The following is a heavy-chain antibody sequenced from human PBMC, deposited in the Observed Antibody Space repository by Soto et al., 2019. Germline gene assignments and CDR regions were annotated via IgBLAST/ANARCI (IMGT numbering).Heavy chain of an antibody. J-gene: IGHJ5*02. Sequence: QVQLVQSGAEVKKPGSSVKVSCKASGGTFSSYAISWVRQAPGQGLEWMGGIIPIFGTANYAQKFQGRVTITAAESTSPAYMGLSSLRSEDTAVYYCARDQSSGYGWFDPWGQGTLVTVSS. CDR1: GGTFSSYA. CDR3: ARDQSSGYGWFDP. CDR2: IIPIFGTA. D-gene: IGHD3-22*01. V-gene: IGHV1-69*01.